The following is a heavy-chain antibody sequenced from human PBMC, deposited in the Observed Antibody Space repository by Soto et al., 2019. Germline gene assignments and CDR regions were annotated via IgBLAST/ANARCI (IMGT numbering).Heavy chain of an antibody. D-gene: IGHD3-10*01. CDR2: ISWNSGSI. Sequence: EVQLVESGGGLLQPGRSLRLSCAASGFTFDDYARHWVRQAPGKALEGVSGISWNSGSIGYADSVKGRFTISRDNAKNSLYLQMNSLRAEDTALYYCAKDSHYGSGSSYYYYYYMDVWGKGTTVTVSS. J-gene: IGHJ6*03. V-gene: IGHV3-9*01. CDR1: GFTFDDYA. CDR3: AKDSHYGSGSSYYYYYYMDV.